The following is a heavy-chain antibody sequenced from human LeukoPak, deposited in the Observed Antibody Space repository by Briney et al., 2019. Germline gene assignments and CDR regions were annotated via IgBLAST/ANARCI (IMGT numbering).Heavy chain of an antibody. V-gene: IGHV3-30-3*01. J-gene: IGHJ3*02. CDR1: RFTFSSYA. CDR3: VREAEAFDI. Sequence: GGSLRLSCAASRFTFSSYAMHWVRQAPGKGLEWVAVISYDGSNKYYADSVKGRFTISRDNSKNTLYLQMNSLRAEDTAVYYCVREAEAFDIWGQGTMVTVSS. CDR2: ISYDGSNK.